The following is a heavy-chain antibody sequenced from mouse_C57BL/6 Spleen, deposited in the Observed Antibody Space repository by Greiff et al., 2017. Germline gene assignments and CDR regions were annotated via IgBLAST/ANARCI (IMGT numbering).Heavy chain of an antibody. J-gene: IGHJ3*01. V-gene: IGHV1-62-2*01. CDR2: FYPGSGSI. Sequence: VQLQQSGAELVKPGASVKLSCKASGYTFTEYTIHWVKQRSGQGLEWIGWFYPGSGSIKYNEKFKDKATLTADKSSSTVYMELSRLTSEDSAVYFCASHEDPYYGNYVWFAYWGQGTLVTVSA. CDR1: GYTFTEYT. CDR3: ASHEDPYYGNYVWFAY. D-gene: IGHD2-10*01.